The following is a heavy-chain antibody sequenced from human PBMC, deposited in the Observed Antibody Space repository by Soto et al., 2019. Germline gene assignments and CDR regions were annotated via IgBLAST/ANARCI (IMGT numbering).Heavy chain of an antibody. J-gene: IGHJ6*03. V-gene: IGHV1-69*04. CDR1: GGTFSSYT. D-gene: IGHD3-16*02. CDR3: ARDMRSFGELSPSYYYYMDV. CDR2: IIPILGIA. Sequence: GASVKVSCKASGGTFSSYTISWVRQAPGQGLEWMGRIIPILGIANYAQKFQGRVTITADKSTSTAYMELSSLRSEDTAVYYCARDMRSFGELSPSYYYYMDVWGKGTTVTVSS.